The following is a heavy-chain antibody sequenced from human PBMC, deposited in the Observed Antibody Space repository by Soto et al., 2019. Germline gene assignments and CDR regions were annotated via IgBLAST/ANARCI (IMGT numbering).Heavy chain of an antibody. D-gene: IGHD3-22*01. CDR1: GFTFSSYG. CDR2: ISYDGSNK. J-gene: IGHJ4*02. V-gene: IGHV3-30*03. CDR3: AIIYYDSSGYSNSDFDY. Sequence: GGSLRLSCAASGFTFSSYGMHWVRQAPGKGLEWVAVISYDGSNKYYADSVKGRFTISRDNSKNTLYLQMNSLRAEDTAVYYCAIIYYDSSGYSNSDFDYWGQGTLVTVS.